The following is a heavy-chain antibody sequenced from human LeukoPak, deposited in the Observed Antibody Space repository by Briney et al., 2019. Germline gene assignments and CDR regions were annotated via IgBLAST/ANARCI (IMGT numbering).Heavy chain of an antibody. CDR1: GGSISSYY. CDR3: ARKGWELMFDY. J-gene: IGHJ4*02. Sequence: PSGTLSLTCTASGGSISSYYWSWIRQPPGKGLEWIWYIYYSGSTKYNPYLKSRVTISVDTSKNQFSLKLSSVTAADTDVYYCARKGWELMFDYWGQGTLVTVSS. CDR2: IYYSGST. V-gene: IGHV4-59*01. D-gene: IGHD1-26*01.